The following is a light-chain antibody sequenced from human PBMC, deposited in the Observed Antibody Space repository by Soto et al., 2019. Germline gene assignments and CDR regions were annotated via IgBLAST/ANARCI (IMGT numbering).Light chain of an antibody. CDR3: HYYGDWPFA. CDR2: SAS. Sequence: ELVMTQSPATLSVSPGERVTLACRASESLSRFLAWYQQRPGQAPRLLIYSASTRATGVPARFSGSGSATDFTLTIDSLQSEDFAVHYCHYYGDWPFAFGQGTKLEI. J-gene: IGKJ2*01. CDR1: ESLSRF. V-gene: IGKV3-15*01.